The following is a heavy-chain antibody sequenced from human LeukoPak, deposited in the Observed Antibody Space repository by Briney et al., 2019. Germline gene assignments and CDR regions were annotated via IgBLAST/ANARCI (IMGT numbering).Heavy chain of an antibody. D-gene: IGHD4-17*01. CDR2: FDPEDGET. CDR1: GYTLTELS. V-gene: IGHV1-24*01. Sequence: GASVKVSCKVSGYTLTELSMHWVRQAPGKGLEWMGGFDPEDGETIYAQKFQGRVTMTEDTSTDTAYMELSSLRSEDTAVYYCATDLGFTVTNDYWGQGTLVTVSS. J-gene: IGHJ4*02. CDR3: ATDLGFTVTNDY.